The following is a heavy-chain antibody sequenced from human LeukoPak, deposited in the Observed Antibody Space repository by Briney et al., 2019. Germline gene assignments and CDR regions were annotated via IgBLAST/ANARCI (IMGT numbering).Heavy chain of an antibody. Sequence: PSETLSLTCTVSGGSISSYYWSWIRQPPGKGLEWIGYIYYSGSTNYNPSLKSRVTISVDTSKNQFSLRLSFVTAADTAVYYCARFSSGWYPDYWGQGTLVTVSS. CDR2: IYYSGST. D-gene: IGHD6-19*01. V-gene: IGHV4-59*01. CDR3: ARFSSGWYPDY. CDR1: GGSISSYY. J-gene: IGHJ4*02.